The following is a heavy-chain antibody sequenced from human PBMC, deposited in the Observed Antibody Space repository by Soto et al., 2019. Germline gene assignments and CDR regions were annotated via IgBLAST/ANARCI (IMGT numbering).Heavy chain of an antibody. CDR1: GGSFSGYS. Sequence: QVQLQQWGAGLLKPSETLSLTCAVYGGSFSGYSWTWIRQPPGTGLDWIGEINHSGSTNYNPSPKSRVTLSVDTSKNQFSLKLTSVTAADTAVYYCARDKITGLFDYWGQGTLVTVSS. CDR2: INHSGST. CDR3: ARDKITGLFDY. V-gene: IGHV4-34*01. D-gene: IGHD2-8*02. J-gene: IGHJ4*02.